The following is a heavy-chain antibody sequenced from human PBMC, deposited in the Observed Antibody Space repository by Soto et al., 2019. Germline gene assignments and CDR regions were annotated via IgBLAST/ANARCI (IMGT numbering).Heavy chain of an antibody. CDR1: GGSITSEGYY. Sequence: SEPLSLTCTVSGGSITSEGYYWSWIRQLPGKGLEWIGYIYYSGSIFYNPFLKSRASISAHSSKKQFSLKLSSVTAADTAVYYGARARLWEQPCDVWGRGKLVTVSS. V-gene: IGHV4-31*03. D-gene: IGHD1-26*01. CDR2: IYYSGSI. J-gene: IGHJ1*01. CDR3: ARARLWEQPCDV.